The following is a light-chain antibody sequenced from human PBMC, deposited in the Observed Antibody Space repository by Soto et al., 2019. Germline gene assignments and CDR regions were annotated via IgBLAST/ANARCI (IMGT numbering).Light chain of an antibody. J-gene: IGKJ1*01. CDR3: QQYNNWPWT. Sequence: EIVMTHSPATLSVSQGERATLSCRASQSVSSNLAWYQQKPGQAPRLLIYATSIRAPGIPARFSGSGSGTDFTLTISSLQSEDFAVYHCQQYNNWPWTFGQGTKVDI. V-gene: IGKV3-15*01. CDR2: ATS. CDR1: QSVSSN.